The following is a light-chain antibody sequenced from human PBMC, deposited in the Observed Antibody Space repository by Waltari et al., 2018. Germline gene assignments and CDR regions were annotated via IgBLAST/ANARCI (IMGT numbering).Light chain of an antibody. V-gene: IGLV2-23*01. CDR2: EGS. CDR1: SSDVGSYNL. J-gene: IGLJ3*02. Sequence: QSALTQPASVSGSPGQSITISCTGTSSDVGSYNLVSLYQHHPGKAPQLMIYEGSKRPSGVSNRFSGSKSDNMASLTISGLQAEDEADYYCCSYGGSSSNWVFGGGTKLTVL. CDR3: CSYGGSSSNWV.